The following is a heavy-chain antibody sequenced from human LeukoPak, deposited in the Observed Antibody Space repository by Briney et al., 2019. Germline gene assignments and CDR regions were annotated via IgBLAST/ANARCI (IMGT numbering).Heavy chain of an antibody. V-gene: IGHV3-23*01. D-gene: IGHD3-10*01. Sequence: GGSLRLSCAAPVFTFTSYAMSWVRQAPGKGLGWVSAISGSGGSTYYADSVKGRFTISRDNSKTTLYLQMNSLRAEDTAVYYCAKKMRDLLWFGEWGQGTLVTVSS. J-gene: IGHJ4*02. CDR1: VFTFTSYA. CDR3: AKKMRDLLWFGE. CDR2: ISGSGGST.